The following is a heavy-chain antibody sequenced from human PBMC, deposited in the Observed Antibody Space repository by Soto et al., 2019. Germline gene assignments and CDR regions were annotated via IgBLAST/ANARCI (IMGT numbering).Heavy chain of an antibody. CDR3: ARGLGYYDSSGYYSGAFDI. CDR1: GGTFSSYA. Sequence: QVQLVQSGAEVKKPGSSVKVSCKASGGTFSSYAISWVRQAPGQGLEWMGGIIHIFGTANYAQKFQGRVTITADESTSTAYMELSSLRSEDTAVYYCARGLGYYDSSGYYSGAFDIWGQGTMVTVSS. D-gene: IGHD3-22*01. J-gene: IGHJ3*02. V-gene: IGHV1-69*01. CDR2: IIHIFGTA.